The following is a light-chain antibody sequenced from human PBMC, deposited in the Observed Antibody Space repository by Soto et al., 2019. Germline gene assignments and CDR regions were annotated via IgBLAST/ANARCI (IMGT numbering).Light chain of an antibody. V-gene: IGKV3-20*01. J-gene: IGKJ5*01. Sequence: EMVLTQSPGTLSLSPGQRATLSCRASQSLSTSDLAWYQQKPGQAPRLLIYGASTRSTGIPARFSGSGSGTVFLITISRLEHDDSVVHCCQYCDASPRTFGQGTRLEIK. CDR1: QSLSTSD. CDR3: QYCDASPRT. CDR2: GAS.